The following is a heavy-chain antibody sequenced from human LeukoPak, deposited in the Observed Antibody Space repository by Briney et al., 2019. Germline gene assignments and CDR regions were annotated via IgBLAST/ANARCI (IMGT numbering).Heavy chain of an antibody. CDR3: AKGDYFGSGFDY. V-gene: IGHV3-30*02. CDR1: GFTFSNYG. CDR2: VFYDGSNQ. J-gene: IGHJ4*02. Sequence: GGSLRLSCAASGFTFSNYGLHWVRQVPGKGLEWVAFVFYDGSNQYYADSVKGRFTISRDNSKYTLYLQMNSLRVEDTAVYYCAKGDYFGSGFDYWGQGTLVILST. D-gene: IGHD3-10*01.